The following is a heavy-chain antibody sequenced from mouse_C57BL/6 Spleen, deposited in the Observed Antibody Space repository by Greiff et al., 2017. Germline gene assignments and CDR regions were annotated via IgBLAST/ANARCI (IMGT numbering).Heavy chain of an antibody. D-gene: IGHD3-2*02. J-gene: IGHJ4*01. CDR2: INPSTGGT. Sequence: VQLQQSGPELVKPGASVKISCKASGYSFTGYYMNWVKQSPEKSLEWIGEINPSTGGTTYNQKFKAKATLTVDKSSITAYMQLKSLTSEDSAVYYCARWELSLPLYAMDYWGQGTSVTVSS. CDR3: ARWELSLPLYAMDY. CDR1: GYSFTGYY. V-gene: IGHV1-42*01.